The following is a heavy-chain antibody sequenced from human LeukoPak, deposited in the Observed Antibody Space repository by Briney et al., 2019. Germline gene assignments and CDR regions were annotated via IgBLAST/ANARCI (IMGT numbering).Heavy chain of an antibody. J-gene: IGHJ6*02. Sequence: GRSLRLSCVASGFTFSSYFMHWVRQAPGKGLEYVAVIWYDGSERYYADSVKGRLSISRDNSKNTLYLQMTSLRADDTAVYYCARDQGTRRGVDVWGQGTTVIVSS. D-gene: IGHD2-2*01. V-gene: IGHV3-33*01. CDR2: IWYDGSER. CDR3: ARDQGTRRGVDV. CDR1: GFTFSSYF.